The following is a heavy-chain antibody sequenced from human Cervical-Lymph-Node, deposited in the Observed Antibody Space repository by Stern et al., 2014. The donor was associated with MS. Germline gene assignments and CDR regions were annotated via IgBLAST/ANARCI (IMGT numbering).Heavy chain of an antibody. CDR1: GFTFSSYG. CDR2: ISKDGKDE. D-gene: IGHD3-22*01. V-gene: IGHV3-30*03. CDR3: VRDYYDSTGYYHFDC. Sequence: QVQLVESGGGVVQPGGPLRLSCAASGFTFSSYGIHWVRQAPGKGLEWVAGISKDGKDEYYADSVKGRFTISRDNSKNTLFLQMNSLRVEDTAVFFCVRDYYDSTGYYHFDCWGQGTLVTVSS. J-gene: IGHJ4*02.